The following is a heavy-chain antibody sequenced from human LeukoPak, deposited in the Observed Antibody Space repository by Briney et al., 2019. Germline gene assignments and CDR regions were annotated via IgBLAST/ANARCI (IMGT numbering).Heavy chain of an antibody. CDR1: GFTFSSYA. Sequence: GGSLRLSCAASGFTFSSYAMSWVRQAPGKGLEWVSVISGSGGTTYYAGSVKGRFTISRDNSKNTLYLHMNSLRADDTAVYHCAKLNGGSCYSALDYWGQGILVTVSS. J-gene: IGHJ4*02. V-gene: IGHV3-23*01. CDR3: AKLNGGSCYSALDY. CDR2: ISGSGGTT. D-gene: IGHD2-15*01.